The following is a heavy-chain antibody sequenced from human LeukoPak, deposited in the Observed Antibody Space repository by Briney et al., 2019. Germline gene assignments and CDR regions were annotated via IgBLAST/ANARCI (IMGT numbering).Heavy chain of an antibody. Sequence: ASVKVSCKASGYTFTSYDINWVRQATGQGLEWMGWINPNSGGTNYAQKFQGRVTMTRDTSISTAYMELSRLRSDDTAVYYCARPRAVSGWYDYWGQGTLVTVSS. CDR3: ARPRAVSGWYDY. D-gene: IGHD6-19*01. CDR1: GYTFTSYD. J-gene: IGHJ4*02. CDR2: INPNSGGT. V-gene: IGHV1-2*02.